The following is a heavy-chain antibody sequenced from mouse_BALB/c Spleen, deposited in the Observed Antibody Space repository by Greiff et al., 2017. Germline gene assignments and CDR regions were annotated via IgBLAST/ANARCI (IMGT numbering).Heavy chain of an antibody. CDR3: ARDGPLYYYGSSDAMDY. CDR2: IWGDGST. Sequence: VQLQQSGPGLVAPSQSLSITCTVSGFSLTGYGVNWVRQPPGKGLEWLGMIWGDGSTDYNSALKSRLSISKDNSKSQVFLKMNSLQTDDTARYYCARDGPLYYYGSSDAMDYWGQGTSATVSS. J-gene: IGHJ4*01. D-gene: IGHD1-1*01. CDR1: GFSLTGYG. V-gene: IGHV2-6-7*01.